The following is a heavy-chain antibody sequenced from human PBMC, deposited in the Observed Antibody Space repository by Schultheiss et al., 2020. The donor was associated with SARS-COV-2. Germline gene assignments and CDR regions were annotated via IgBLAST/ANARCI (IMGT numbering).Heavy chain of an antibody. CDR1: GFTVSSNY. Sequence: GESLKISCAASGFTVSSNYMSWVRQAPGKGLEWVSAISGSGGSTYYADSVKGRFTISRDNAKNSLYLQMNSLRAEDTAVYYCARDRGWGQGTLVTVSS. V-gene: IGHV3-23*01. CDR3: ARDRG. J-gene: IGHJ4*02. CDR2: ISGSGGST.